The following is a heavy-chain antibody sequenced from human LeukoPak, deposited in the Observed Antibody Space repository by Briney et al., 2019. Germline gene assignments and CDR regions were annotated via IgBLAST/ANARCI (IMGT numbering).Heavy chain of an antibody. Sequence: KPSETLSLTCTVSGGSISSYHWSWIRQPPGKGLEWIGYIYTSGSTNYNPSIKSRVTISVDTSKNQFSLKLSSVTAADTAVYYCARTEMATTEFDYWGQGTLVTVSS. V-gene: IGHV4-4*09. CDR2: IYTSGST. D-gene: IGHD5-24*01. J-gene: IGHJ4*02. CDR1: GGSISSYH. CDR3: ARTEMATTEFDY.